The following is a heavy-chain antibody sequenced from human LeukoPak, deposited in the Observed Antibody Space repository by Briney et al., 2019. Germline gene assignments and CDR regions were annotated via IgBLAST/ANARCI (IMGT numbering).Heavy chain of an antibody. V-gene: IGHV1-2*02. Sequence: ASVKVSCKTSGFTFTGYYMHWVRQAPGQGLEWMGWINLDRGGTNYAQNFQGRVTMTRDTSITTAYMELSRLTSDDTAVYYCARDRVTTNTPYFDSWGQGTLVTVSS. CDR2: INLDRGGT. D-gene: IGHD4-17*01. CDR1: GFTFTGYY. CDR3: ARDRVTTNTPYFDS. J-gene: IGHJ4*02.